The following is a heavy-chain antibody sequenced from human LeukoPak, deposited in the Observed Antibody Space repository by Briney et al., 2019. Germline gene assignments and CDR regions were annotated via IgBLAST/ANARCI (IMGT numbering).Heavy chain of an antibody. CDR2: IYTSGST. CDR3: ARGPGYDFWSGYYTDYYFDY. J-gene: IGHJ4*02. D-gene: IGHD3-3*01. CDR1: GGSISSYY. V-gene: IGHV4-4*07. Sequence: SETLSLTCTVSGGSISSYYWSWIRQPAGKGLEWIGRIYTSGSTNYNPSLKSRVTMSVETSKNQFSLKLSSVTAADTAVYYCARGPGYDFWSGYYTDYYFDYWGQGTLVTVSS.